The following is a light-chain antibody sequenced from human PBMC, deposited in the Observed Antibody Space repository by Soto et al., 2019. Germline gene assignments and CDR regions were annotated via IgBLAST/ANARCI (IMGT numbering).Light chain of an antibody. CDR3: SSCAGGNNWV. CDR1: SIDIAPYNY. Sequence: QSVLTQPASVSGSPGQSLTISCTGTSIDIAPYNYVSWYQQHPGKAPKLIIYEVSYRPSGISNRFSGSKSGNTASLTISGLQAEDEADYYCSSCAGGNNWVFGGGTKVTVL. CDR2: EVS. V-gene: IGLV2-14*01. J-gene: IGLJ3*02.